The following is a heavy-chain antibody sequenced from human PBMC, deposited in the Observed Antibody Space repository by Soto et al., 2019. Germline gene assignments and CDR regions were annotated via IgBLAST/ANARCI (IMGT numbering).Heavy chain of an antibody. Sequence: EVQLVESGGGLVQPGGSLRLSCAASGFTVSSNYMSWVRQAPGKGLEWVPVIYSGGSTYYADSVKGRFTISRHNSKNTLYLQMNSLRAEDTAVYYCARVGYSSGWYGGYYFDYWGQGTLVTVSS. D-gene: IGHD6-19*01. CDR2: IYSGGST. CDR1: GFTVSSNY. CDR3: ARVGYSSGWYGGYYFDY. J-gene: IGHJ4*02. V-gene: IGHV3-53*04.